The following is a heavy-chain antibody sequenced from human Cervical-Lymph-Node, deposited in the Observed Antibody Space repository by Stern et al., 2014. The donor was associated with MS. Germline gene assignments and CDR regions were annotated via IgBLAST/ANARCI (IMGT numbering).Heavy chain of an antibody. CDR1: GASISSGVYY. CDR3: ARSRYCTSTSCYIGH. Sequence: QLQLQESGPGLVKPSQTLSLTCTVSGASISSGVYYWTWIRQHPGKGLEWIGYIYSSGYTYYNTSLKSRVTVSVDASDSQFSLTLSSVTAADTAVYYCARSRYCTSTSCYIGHWGQGTLVTVSS. J-gene: IGHJ5*02. CDR2: IYSSGYT. V-gene: IGHV4-31*03. D-gene: IGHD2-2*02.